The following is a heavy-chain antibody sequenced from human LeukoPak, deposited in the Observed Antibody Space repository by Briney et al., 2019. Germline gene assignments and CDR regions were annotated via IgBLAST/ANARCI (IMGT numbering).Heavy chain of an antibody. CDR3: ASTRRDYSSSWFGAFDY. CDR2: TYYRSKWYN. CDR1: GDSVSINSAA. J-gene: IGHJ4*02. V-gene: IGHV6-1*01. Sequence: SQTLSLTCAISGDSVSINSAAWNWIRQSPSRGLEWLGRTYYRSKWYNDYAVSVKSRITINPDTSKNQFSLQLNSVTPEDTAVYYCASTRRDYSSSWFGAFDYWGQGTLVTVSS. D-gene: IGHD6-13*01.